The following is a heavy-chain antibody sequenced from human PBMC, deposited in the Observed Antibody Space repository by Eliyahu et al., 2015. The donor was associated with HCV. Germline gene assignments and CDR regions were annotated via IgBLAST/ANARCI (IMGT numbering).Heavy chain of an antibody. CDR3: ARGDRWFGEGLGY. CDR2: ISAHDGNT. D-gene: IGHD3-10*01. Sequence: QVQLVQSGPEVKKPGASVKVSCKASGYTFTGYGITWXRQAPGQGLEWMGWISAHDGNTNYAQNLQGRVTMTTDTSTSTAYVELRSLRSDDTAVYYCARGDRWFGEGLGYWGQGTLVTVSS. J-gene: IGHJ4*02. CDR1: GYTFTGYG. V-gene: IGHV1-18*01.